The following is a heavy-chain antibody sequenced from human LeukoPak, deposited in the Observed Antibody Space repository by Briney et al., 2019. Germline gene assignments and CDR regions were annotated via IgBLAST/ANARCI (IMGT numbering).Heavy chain of an antibody. Sequence: PSETLSLTCTVSGYSISSGYYWGWIRQPAGKGLEWLGRIHSSGSTDYNPSLNSRLTVSLDTSQNHFSLRLRSVTAADTAVYYCARGPGPLQQERLEAFDIWGLGTVVTVSS. CDR3: ARGPGPLQQERLEAFDI. V-gene: IGHV4-38-2*02. CDR1: GYSISSGYY. CDR2: IHSSGST. J-gene: IGHJ3*02. D-gene: IGHD1-1*01.